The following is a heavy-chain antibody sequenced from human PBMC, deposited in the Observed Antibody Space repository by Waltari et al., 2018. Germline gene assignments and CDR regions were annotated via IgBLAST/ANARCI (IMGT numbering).Heavy chain of an antibody. Sequence: QVQLQQWGAGLLKPSETLSLTCAVYGGSFSGYYWSWIRKPPGKGLEWIGEINHSGSTNYNPSLKSRVTISVDTSKNQFSLKLSSVTAADTAVYYCARHRRNIVVVVAATLGFDPWGQGTLVTVSS. CDR3: ARHRRNIVVVVAATLGFDP. D-gene: IGHD2-15*01. CDR1: GGSFSGYY. J-gene: IGHJ5*02. V-gene: IGHV4-34*01. CDR2: INHSGST.